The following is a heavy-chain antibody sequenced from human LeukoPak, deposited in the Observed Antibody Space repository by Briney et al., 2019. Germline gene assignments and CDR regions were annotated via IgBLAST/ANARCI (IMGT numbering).Heavy chain of an antibody. CDR3: ARGAVTSVGAFDI. V-gene: IGHV3-74*01. Sequence: PGGSLRLSCAASGFTFSSYWMHWVRQTPGKGLVWVSRINSDGAGTIYADSVKGRFTISRDNAKNTLYLQMSSLRAEDTSVYYCARGAVTSVGAFDIWGLGTMVTVSS. CDR2: INSDGAGT. CDR1: GFTFSSYW. J-gene: IGHJ3*02. D-gene: IGHD4-17*01.